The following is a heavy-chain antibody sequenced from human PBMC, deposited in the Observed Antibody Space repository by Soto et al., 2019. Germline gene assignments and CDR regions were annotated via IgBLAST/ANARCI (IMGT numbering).Heavy chain of an antibody. Sequence: GSLRLSCAASGFTFDDYTMHWVRQAPGKGLEWDSLISWDGGSTYYADSVKGRFTISRDNSKNSMYLKMNSLRTEDTALFYCAKESWTGTTSYYYYGMDVWGQGTTVTVSS. J-gene: IGHJ6*02. V-gene: IGHV3-43*01. D-gene: IGHD1-7*01. CDR3: AKESWTGTTSYYYYGMDV. CDR1: GFTFDDYT. CDR2: ISWDGGST.